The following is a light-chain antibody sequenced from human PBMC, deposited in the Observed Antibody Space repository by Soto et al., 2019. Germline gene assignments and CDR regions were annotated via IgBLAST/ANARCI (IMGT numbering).Light chain of an antibody. CDR3: QKYNSAHSYS. CDR1: QGITNY. Sequence: DVQMTQSPSSLSSSFGDKVTLTFRASQGITNYLAWYQQKPGKVPKLLIYGASTLHSGVPSRFSGSGSGTDFTLTIDSLQPEDVATYYCQKYNSAHSYSFGQGTKVDIK. J-gene: IGKJ1*01. V-gene: IGKV1-27*01. CDR2: GAS.